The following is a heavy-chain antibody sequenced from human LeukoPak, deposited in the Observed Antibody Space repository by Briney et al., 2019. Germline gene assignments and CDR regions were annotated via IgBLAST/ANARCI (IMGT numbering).Heavy chain of an antibody. Sequence: GESLKISCNGSGYSFTSYWIGWVRQMPGKGLEWMGIIYPGDSDTRYSPSFQGQVTISADKSISTAYLQWSSLKASDTAMYYCARRGFFSSSLGFFDPRGQGTLVTVSS. CDR2: IYPGDSDT. J-gene: IGHJ5*02. CDR1: GYSFTSYW. D-gene: IGHD6-13*01. V-gene: IGHV5-51*01. CDR3: ARRGFFSSSLGFFDP.